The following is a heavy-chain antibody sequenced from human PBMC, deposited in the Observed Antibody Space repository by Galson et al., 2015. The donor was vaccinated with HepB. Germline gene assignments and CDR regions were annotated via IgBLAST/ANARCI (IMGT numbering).Heavy chain of an antibody. D-gene: IGHD1-26*01. CDR2: IYYSRST. Sequence: LSLTCTVSGGSISRYYWSWIRQPPGKGLEWIGYIYYSRSTNYNPSLKSRVTISVDTSKNQFSLKLSSVTAADTAVYYCARGGWELLGAFDYWGQGTLVTVSS. J-gene: IGHJ4*02. V-gene: IGHV4-59*01. CDR1: GGSISRYY. CDR3: ARGGWELLGAFDY.